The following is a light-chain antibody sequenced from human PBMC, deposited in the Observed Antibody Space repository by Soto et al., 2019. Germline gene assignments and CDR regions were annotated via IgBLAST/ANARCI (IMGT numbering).Light chain of an antibody. CDR1: QYIINY. V-gene: IGKV1-39*01. Sequence: DIQMTQSPSSLSASIGDAVTITCRASQYIINYLNWYQQKPGKAPKPLIYNASTLQREVPPRFSGSISGTDFTLTISSLQPEDFATYYCQQTYSFPNTFGGGTKV. J-gene: IGKJ4*01. CDR3: QQTYSFPNT. CDR2: NAS.